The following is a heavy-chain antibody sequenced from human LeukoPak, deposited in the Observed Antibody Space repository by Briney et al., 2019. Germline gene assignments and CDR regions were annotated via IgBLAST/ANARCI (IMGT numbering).Heavy chain of an antibody. CDR2: ISGYNGKT. CDR3: ARVPPQWLGNEFDY. V-gene: IGHV1-18*01. Sequence: ASVKVSCKTSGYTFTTHGISWVRQAPGPGLEWVGWISGYNGKTSHAQKFQGRVTMTTDTTTNTAYMELTSLRSDDTAVYYCARVPPQWLGNEFDYWGQGTLVTVSS. D-gene: IGHD6-19*01. CDR1: GYTFTTHG. J-gene: IGHJ4*02.